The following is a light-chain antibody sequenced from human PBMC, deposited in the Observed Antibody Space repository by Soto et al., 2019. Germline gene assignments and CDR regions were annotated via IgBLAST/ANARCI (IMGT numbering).Light chain of an antibody. Sequence: QSALTQPPSASGTPGQRVTISCSGSSSNIGSNTVNWYQQLPGTAPKLLIYSNNQRPSGVPDRFSGSKSGTSASLAISGLQSEDEADYYCAEWDDSLSGPLRVFGTGTKVTVL. CDR2: SNN. CDR1: SSNIGSNT. J-gene: IGLJ1*01. V-gene: IGLV1-44*01. CDR3: AEWDDSLSGPLRV.